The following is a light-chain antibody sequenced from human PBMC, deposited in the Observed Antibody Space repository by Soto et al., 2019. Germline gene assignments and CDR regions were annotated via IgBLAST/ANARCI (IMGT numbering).Light chain of an antibody. V-gene: IGKV3D-20*02. CDR3: QQRSNWPLT. CDR2: GAS. CDR1: PSVSSTY. Sequence: EILLTQSPGTLSLSPGERATLSCRASPSVSSTYLAWYQQKPGQAPRLLIFGASRRATGIPDKFSGSGSGTDFTLTISRLEPEDFAVYYCQQRSNWPLTFGGGTKVEIK. J-gene: IGKJ4*01.